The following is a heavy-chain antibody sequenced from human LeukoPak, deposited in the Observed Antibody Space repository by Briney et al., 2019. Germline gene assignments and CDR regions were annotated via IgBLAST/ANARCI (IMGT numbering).Heavy chain of an antibody. J-gene: IGHJ4*02. D-gene: IGHD3-16*01. CDR3: GRGARYADY. CDR1: GGSISSSSYY. Sequence: SETLSLTCTVSGGSISSSSYYWGWIRQPPGKGLEWIGSIYYSGSTYYNPSLKSRVTISVDTSKNQFSLKLSSVTAADTAVYYCGRGARYADYWGQGTLVTVSS. V-gene: IGHV4-39*07. CDR2: IYYSGST.